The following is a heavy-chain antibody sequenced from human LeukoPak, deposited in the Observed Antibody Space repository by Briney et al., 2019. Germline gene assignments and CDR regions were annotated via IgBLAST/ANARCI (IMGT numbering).Heavy chain of an antibody. CDR2: IKSKTDGGTT. CDR3: TTDLGYSSSDFDY. J-gene: IGHJ4*02. CDR1: GFTFSNAY. V-gene: IGHV3-15*07. D-gene: IGHD6-13*01. Sequence: GGSLRLSCAASGFTFSNAYMNWVRQAPGKGLEWVGRIKSKTDGGTTDYAAPVKGRLTISRDDSKNTLYLQMNSLKTEDTAVYYCTTDLGYSSSDFDYWGQGTLVTVSS.